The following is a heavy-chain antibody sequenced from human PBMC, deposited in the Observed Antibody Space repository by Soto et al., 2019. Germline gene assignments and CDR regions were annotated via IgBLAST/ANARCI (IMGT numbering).Heavy chain of an antibody. CDR3: ARSLSIAAAGIGY. Sequence: PSETLSLTCPVSGCSISSYYWSWIRQPPGKGLEWIGYIYYSGSTNYNPSLKSRVTISVDTSKNQFPLKLSSVTAADTAVYYCARSLSIAAAGIGYWGQGTLVTVSS. CDR1: GCSISSYY. D-gene: IGHD6-13*01. CDR2: IYYSGST. J-gene: IGHJ4*02. V-gene: IGHV4-59*01.